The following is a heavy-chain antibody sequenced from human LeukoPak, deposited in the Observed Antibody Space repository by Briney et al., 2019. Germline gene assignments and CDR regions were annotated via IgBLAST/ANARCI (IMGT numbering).Heavy chain of an antibody. J-gene: IGHJ4*02. CDR2: INSRVNDD. D-gene: IGHD1-7*01. Sequence: GGSLRLSCAASGFPFSRYSMNWVRQAPGKGLEWVSSINSRVNDDYYADSVKGRFTISRDNAKNSMYLQMNRLRAEDTAVYYCARENSWKYVYWGEGTLVTVSS. CDR1: GFPFSRYS. CDR3: ARENSWKYVY. V-gene: IGHV3-21*04.